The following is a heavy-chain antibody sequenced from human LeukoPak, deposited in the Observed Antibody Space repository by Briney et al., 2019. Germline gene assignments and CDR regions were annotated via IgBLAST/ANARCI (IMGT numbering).Heavy chain of an antibody. CDR2: IYTSGST. CDR1: GGTISSGSYY. J-gene: IGHJ4*02. V-gene: IGHV4-61*02. CDR3: AREGRLAAQIPYFDY. D-gene: IGHD6-25*01. Sequence: SQTLSLTCTVSGGTISSGSYYWSWIRQPAGKGLEWIGRIYTSGSTNYNPSLKSRVTISVDTSKNQFSLKLSSVTAADTAVYYCAREGRLAAQIPYFDYWGQGTLVTVSS.